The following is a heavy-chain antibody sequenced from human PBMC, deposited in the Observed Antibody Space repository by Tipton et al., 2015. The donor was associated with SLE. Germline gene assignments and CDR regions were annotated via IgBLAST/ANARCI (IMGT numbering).Heavy chain of an antibody. CDR1: GGSISSHY. CDR3: AKDARKYYYDSSGYYLPG. V-gene: IGHV4-59*11. J-gene: IGHJ4*02. D-gene: IGHD3-22*01. CDR2: IYYSGST. Sequence: TLSLTCTVSGGSISSHYWSWIRQPPGKGLEWIGYIYYSGSTNYNPSLKSRVTISVDTSKNQFSLKLNSVTAADTAVYYCAKDARKYYYDSSGYYLPGWGQGTLVTVSS.